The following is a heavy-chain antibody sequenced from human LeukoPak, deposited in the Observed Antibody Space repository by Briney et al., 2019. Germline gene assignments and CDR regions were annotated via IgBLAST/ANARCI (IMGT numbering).Heavy chain of an antibody. D-gene: IGHD3-16*01. J-gene: IGHJ4*02. V-gene: IGHV3-7*01. CDR3: ARGRGWVDH. CDR1: GFSFTAYA. Sequence: GGSLRLSCAASGFSFTAYAMSWFRQAPGKGLEWVANIHDDGTVKNYVDSVKGRFTISRDDARNSVSLQLTRLRADDTALYYCARGRGWVDHWGQGTLVTVSS. CDR2: IHDDGTVK.